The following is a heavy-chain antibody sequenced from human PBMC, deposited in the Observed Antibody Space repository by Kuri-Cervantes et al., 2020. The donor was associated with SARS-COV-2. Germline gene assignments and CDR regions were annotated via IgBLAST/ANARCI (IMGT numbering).Heavy chain of an antibody. J-gene: IGHJ6*02. V-gene: IGHV3-48*03. CDR2: ISSSGSTI. CDR3: ARDYSTNFMDV. Sequence: GESLKISCAASGFTFSSYEMNWVRRAPGKGLEWVSYISSSGSTIYYADSVKGRFTISRDNSKNTLYLQLNGLRAEDTAVYYCARDYSTNFMDVWGQGTTVTVSS. D-gene: IGHD6-13*01. CDR1: GFTFSSYE.